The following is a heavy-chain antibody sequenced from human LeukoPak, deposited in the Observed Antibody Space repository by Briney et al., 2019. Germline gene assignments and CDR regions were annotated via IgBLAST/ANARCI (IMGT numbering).Heavy chain of an antibody. Sequence: PSETLSLTCTVSGGSISNYYWTWIRQPPGKGLEWIGCIYHSGSTYYNPSLKSRVTISVDTSKNQFSLKLSSVTAADTAVYYCARRDQLPLNYFDYWGQGTLVTVSS. V-gene: IGHV4-59*08. D-gene: IGHD2-2*01. CDR3: ARRDQLPLNYFDY. CDR1: GGSISNYY. CDR2: IYHSGST. J-gene: IGHJ4*02.